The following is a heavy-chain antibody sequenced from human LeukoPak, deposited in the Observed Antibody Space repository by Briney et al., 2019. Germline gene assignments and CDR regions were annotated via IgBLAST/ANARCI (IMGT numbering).Heavy chain of an antibody. CDR1: GFTFSSYA. D-gene: IGHD7-27*01. CDR2: ISGSGGST. V-gene: IGHV3-23*01. Sequence: PGGSLRLSCAASGFTFSSYAMSWVRQAPGKGLEWVSAISGSGGSTYYADSVKGRFTISRDNSKNSLYLQMNSLRAEDTALYYCAKELIGVTGDQYFDYWGQGTLVTVSS. CDR3: AKELIGVTGDQYFDY. J-gene: IGHJ4*02.